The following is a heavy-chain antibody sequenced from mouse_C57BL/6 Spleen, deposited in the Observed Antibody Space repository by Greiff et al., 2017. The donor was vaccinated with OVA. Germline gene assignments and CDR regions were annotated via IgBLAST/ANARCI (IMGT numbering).Heavy chain of an antibody. CDR3: ARPYSNYGYFDV. D-gene: IGHD2-5*01. J-gene: IGHJ1*03. Sequence: QVQLQQPGAELVRPGSSVKLSCKASGYTFTSYWMHWVKQRPIQGLEWIGNIDPSDSETHYNQKFKDKATLTVDKSSSTAYMQLSSLTSEDSAVYYCARPYSNYGYFDVWGTGTTVTVSS. V-gene: IGHV1-52*01. CDR1: GYTFTSYW. CDR2: IDPSDSET.